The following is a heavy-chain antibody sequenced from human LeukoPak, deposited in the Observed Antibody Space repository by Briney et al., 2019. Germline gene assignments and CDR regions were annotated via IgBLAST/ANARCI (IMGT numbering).Heavy chain of an antibody. CDR3: ARRRAVGATHNWFDP. CDR2: MNPNSGNT. J-gene: IGHJ5*02. CDR1: GYTFTSYD. D-gene: IGHD1-26*01. V-gene: IGHV1-8*01. Sequence: ASVKVSCKASGYTFTSYDINWVRQATGQGLEWMGWMNPNSGNTDYAQKFQGRVTMTRNTSISTAYMELSSLRSEDTALYYCARRRAVGATHNWFDPWGQGTLVTVSS.